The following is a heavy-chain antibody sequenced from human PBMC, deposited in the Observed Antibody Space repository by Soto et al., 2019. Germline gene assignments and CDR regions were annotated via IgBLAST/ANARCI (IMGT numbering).Heavy chain of an antibody. Sequence: ASVKVSCKASGYTFTSYYMHWVRQVPGQGLEWKGIINPSGGSTSYAQKFQGRVTMTRDTSTSTVYMELSSLRSEDTAVYYCARDEITYYDFWSGYSPPGSYYYYGMDVWGQGTTVTVSS. CDR2: INPSGGST. D-gene: IGHD3-3*01. CDR1: GYTFTSYY. J-gene: IGHJ6*02. CDR3: ARDEITYYDFWSGYSPPGSYYYYGMDV. V-gene: IGHV1-46*01.